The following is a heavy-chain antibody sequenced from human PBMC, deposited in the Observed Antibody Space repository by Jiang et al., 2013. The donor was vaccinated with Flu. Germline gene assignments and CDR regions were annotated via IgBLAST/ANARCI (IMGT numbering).Heavy chain of an antibody. D-gene: IGHD4-23*01. CDR1: GGTFGSYA. V-gene: IGHV1-69*01. CDR2: IIPIFGTA. CDR3: ARHNNYGGNWNFDY. J-gene: IGHJ4*02. Sequence: EVKKPGSSVKVSCKASGGTFGSYAISWVRQAPGQGLEWMGGIIPIFGTANYAQKFQGRVTITADESTSTAYMELSSLRSEDTAVYYCARHNNYGGNWNFDYWGQGTLVTVSS.